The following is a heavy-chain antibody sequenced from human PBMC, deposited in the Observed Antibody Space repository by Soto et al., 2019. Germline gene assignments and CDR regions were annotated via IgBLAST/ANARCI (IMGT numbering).Heavy chain of an antibody. J-gene: IGHJ4*02. CDR2: ISASGGGT. CDR3: AEDLHGPGTFRPKSPFAY. CDR1: GFTFTTYS. Sequence: EVQLLESGGGLVQPGGSLRLSCAASGFTFTTYSMTWVRQSACKGLAWVSGISASGGGTDYADSVKGQFTISRNNSKTTLDLHMKSLRAEATALYFCAEDLHGPGTFRPKSPFAYWGQGTRVPVSS. V-gene: IGHV3-23*01. D-gene: IGHD3-10*01.